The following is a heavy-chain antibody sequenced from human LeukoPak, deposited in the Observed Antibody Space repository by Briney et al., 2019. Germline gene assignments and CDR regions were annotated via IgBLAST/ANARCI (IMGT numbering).Heavy chain of an antibody. CDR3: ARDKRRDGYNFSNY. J-gene: IGHJ4*02. Sequence: AGGSLRLSCAASGFTFSRYCMSWVRQAPGKGLEWVANIKQVGSEKYYVDSVKGRFTISRDNAKNSLYLQMNSLRAEDTAVYYCARDKRRDGYNFSNYWGQGTLVTVSS. CDR2: IKQVGSEK. CDR1: GFTFSRYC. D-gene: IGHD5-24*01. V-gene: IGHV3-7*01.